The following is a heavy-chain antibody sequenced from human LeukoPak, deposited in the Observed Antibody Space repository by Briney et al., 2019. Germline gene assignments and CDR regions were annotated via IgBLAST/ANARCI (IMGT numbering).Heavy chain of an antibody. CDR3: ARDGYYDYVWGSYRYLRYFDY. V-gene: IGHV4-34*01. Sequence: SETLSLTCAVYGGSFSGYYWSWIRQPPGKGLEWIGEINHSGSTNYNPSLKSRVTISVDTSKNQFSLKLSSVTAADTAVYYCARDGYYDYVWGSYRYLRYFDYWGQGTLVTVSS. CDR1: GGSFSGYY. D-gene: IGHD3-16*02. J-gene: IGHJ4*02. CDR2: INHSGST.